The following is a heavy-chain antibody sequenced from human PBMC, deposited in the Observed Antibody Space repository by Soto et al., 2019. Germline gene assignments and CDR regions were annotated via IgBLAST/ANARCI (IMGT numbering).Heavy chain of an antibody. CDR2: IDSAGSST. Sequence: EVQLVESGGGLVQPGGSLRLSCAASGFTFNSYWMHWVRQAPGKGLVWVSRIDSAGSSTSYADSVKGRFTISRDNAKNTLYLQMNSLGADDTAVYYCVKGGTYFDYWGQGTLVTVSS. J-gene: IGHJ4*02. CDR3: VKGGTYFDY. CDR1: GFTFNSYW. D-gene: IGHD1-1*01. V-gene: IGHV3-74*01.